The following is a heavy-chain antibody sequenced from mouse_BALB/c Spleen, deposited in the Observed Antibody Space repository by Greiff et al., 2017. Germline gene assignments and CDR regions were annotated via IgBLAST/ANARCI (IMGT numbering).Heavy chain of an antibody. CDR3: ARGYGNYEAWFAY. CDR2: ISDGGSYT. J-gene: IGHJ3*01. Sequence: DVKLVESGGGLVKPGGSLKLSCAASGFTFSDYYMYWVRQTPEKRLEWVATISDGGSYTYYPDSVKGRFTISRDNAKNNLYLQMSSLKSEDTAMYYCARGYGNYEAWFAYWGQGTLVTVSA. CDR1: GFTFSDYY. V-gene: IGHV5-4*02. D-gene: IGHD2-10*02.